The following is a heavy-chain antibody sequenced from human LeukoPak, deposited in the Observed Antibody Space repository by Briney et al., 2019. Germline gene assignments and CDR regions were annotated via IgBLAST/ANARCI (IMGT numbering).Heavy chain of an antibody. J-gene: IGHJ4*02. CDR2: ISSSSSTI. V-gene: IGHV3-48*04. Sequence: GGSLRLSCAGSGFVFSSNSMIWVRQAPGKGLEWVSYISSSSSTIYYADSVKGRFTISIDNAKNSLYLKMDSLRAEDTAVYYCATSGYSNIDYWGQGTLVTVSS. D-gene: IGHD4-11*01. CDR1: GFVFSSNS. CDR3: ATSGYSNIDY.